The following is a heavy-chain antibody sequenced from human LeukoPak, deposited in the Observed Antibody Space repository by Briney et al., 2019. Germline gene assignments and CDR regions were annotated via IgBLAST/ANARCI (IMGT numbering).Heavy chain of an antibody. V-gene: IGHV1-18*01. CDR1: GYTFTNYG. CDR2: INPNSGGT. Sequence: ASVKVSCKASGYTFTNYGISWVRQAPGQGLEWMGWINPNSGGTNYAQKFQGRVTMTRDTSTSTVYMELSSLRSEDTAVYYCARTGDYYDSSGYYPFDYWGQGTLVTVSS. CDR3: ARTGDYYDSSGYYPFDY. J-gene: IGHJ4*02. D-gene: IGHD3-22*01.